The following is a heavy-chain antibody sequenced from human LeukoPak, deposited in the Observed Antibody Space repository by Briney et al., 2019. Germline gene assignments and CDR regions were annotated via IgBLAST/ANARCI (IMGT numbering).Heavy chain of an antibody. CDR2: IKTKTDGGTT. CDR1: GFTFNNAW. J-gene: IGHJ4*02. Sequence: PGGSLRLSCAASGFTFNNAWMAWVRQVPGKGLEWIGRIKTKTDGGTTDYAAPVKGRFTISRDDSKNTLYLQMNSLKIDDTAVYYCATDLRWELQFTLDYWGQGTLVTVYS. D-gene: IGHD1-26*01. CDR3: ATDLRWELQFTLDY. V-gene: IGHV3-15*05.